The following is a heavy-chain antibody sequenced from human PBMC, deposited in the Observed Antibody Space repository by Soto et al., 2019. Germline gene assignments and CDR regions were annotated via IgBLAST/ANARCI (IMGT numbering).Heavy chain of an antibody. CDR2: INPNSGGT. CDR3: ARDGFDFDRVNYGSGRGWFDP. CDR1: GYTLTGYY. D-gene: IGHD3-10*01. J-gene: IGHJ5*02. Sequence: ASVKVSCKASGYTLTGYYMHWVRQAPGQGLEWMGWINPNSGGTNYAQKFQGWVTMTRDTSISTAYMELSRLRSDDTAVYYCARDGFDFDRVNYGSGRGWFDPWGQGTLVTVSS. V-gene: IGHV1-2*04.